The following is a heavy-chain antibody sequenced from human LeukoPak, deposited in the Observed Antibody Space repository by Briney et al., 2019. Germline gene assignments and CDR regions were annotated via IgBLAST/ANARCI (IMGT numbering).Heavy chain of an antibody. Sequence: PSETLSLTCTVSGGSVSSGSYYWSWIRQPAGKGLEWIGYVYYSGSANYNPSLKSRVTLSVDTSKNQFSLSLNSMIAADTAVYYCARGMGDYVWGSFPGSWGQGILVTVSS. J-gene: IGHJ4*02. V-gene: IGHV4-61*01. CDR1: GGSVSSGSYY. D-gene: IGHD3-16*01. CDR3: ARGMGDYVWGSFPGS. CDR2: VYYSGSA.